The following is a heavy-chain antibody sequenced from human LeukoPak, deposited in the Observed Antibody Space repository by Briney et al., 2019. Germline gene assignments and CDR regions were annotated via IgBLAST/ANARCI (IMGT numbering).Heavy chain of an antibody. Sequence: SETLSLTCSVSGDSMSSSSYYWVWIRQSPGQGLEWIGSIYFSGTTYYSASLRSRATLSTSENQFSLKLTSVIAADTATYFCARQVKEYFAWLPRGYFDSWGQGVLVSVSS. D-gene: IGHD3-9*01. V-gene: IGHV4-39*01. CDR2: IYFSGTT. J-gene: IGHJ4*02. CDR3: ARQVKEYFAWLPRGYFDS. CDR1: GDSMSSSSYY.